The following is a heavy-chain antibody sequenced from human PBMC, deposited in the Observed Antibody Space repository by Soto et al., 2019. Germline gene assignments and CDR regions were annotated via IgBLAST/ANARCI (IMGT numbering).Heavy chain of an antibody. CDR3: ARPIAVARLAFDI. CDR2: IYPGDSDT. D-gene: IGHD6-19*01. J-gene: IGHJ3*02. CDR1: GYSFTSYW. Sequence: PGESLKISCKGSGYSFTSYWIGWVRQMPGKGLEWMGIIYPGDSDTRYSPSFQGQVTISADKSISTTYLQWSSLRAEDTAVYYCARPIAVARLAFDIWGQGTMVTVSS. V-gene: IGHV5-51*01.